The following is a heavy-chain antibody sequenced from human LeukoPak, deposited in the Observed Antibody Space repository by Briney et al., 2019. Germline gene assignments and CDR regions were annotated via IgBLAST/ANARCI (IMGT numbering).Heavy chain of an antibody. V-gene: IGHV1-46*01. CDR1: GYTFISFY. CDR2: INPGGGSA. CDR3: ARGSGSSGYLGYGMDV. D-gene: IGHD3-22*01. Sequence: ASVKVSCKASGYTFISFYMHWVRQAPGQGLEWMGIINPGGGSATSAQKFQGRVTLTRDTSTSTVYMELSSLRSEDTAVYYCARGSGSSGYLGYGMDVWGQGTTVTVSS. J-gene: IGHJ6*02.